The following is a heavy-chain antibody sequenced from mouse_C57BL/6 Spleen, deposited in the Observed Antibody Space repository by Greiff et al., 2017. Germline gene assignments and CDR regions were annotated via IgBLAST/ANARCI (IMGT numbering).Heavy chain of an antibody. Sequence: QVQLQQPGAELVMPGASVKLSCKASGYTFTSYWMHWVKQRPGQGLEWIGEIDPSDSYTNYNQKFKGKSPLTVDKSSSTAYMQLSSLTSEDSAVYDWARWGTYGNGPKDFEARGKGTRGTVS. J-gene: IGHJ1*03. CDR3: ARWGTYGNGPKDFEA. V-gene: IGHV1-69*01. CDR2: IDPSDSYT. CDR1: GYTFTSYW. D-gene: IGHD1-1*01.